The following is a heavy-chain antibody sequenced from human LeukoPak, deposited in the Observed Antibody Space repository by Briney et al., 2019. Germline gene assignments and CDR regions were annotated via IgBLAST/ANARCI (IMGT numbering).Heavy chain of an antibody. D-gene: IGHD1-26*01. J-gene: IGHJ4*02. Sequence: SETLSLTCAVSGGSISSSNWWSWVRQPPGKGLEWIGEIYHSGSTNYNPSLKSRVTISLDTSRNQFSLKLSSVIAADTAVYYCAAYSGTYTVFDYWGQGTLVTVSS. CDR2: IYHSGST. CDR1: GGSISSSNW. CDR3: AAYSGTYTVFDY. V-gene: IGHV4-4*02.